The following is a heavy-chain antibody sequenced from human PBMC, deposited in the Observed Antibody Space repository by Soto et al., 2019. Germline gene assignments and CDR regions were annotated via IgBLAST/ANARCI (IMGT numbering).Heavy chain of an antibody. CDR2: IWYDGSNK. V-gene: IGHV3-33*01. Sequence: GGSLRLSCAASGFTFSSYGMHWVRQAPGKGLEWVAVIWYDGSNKYYADSVKGRFTISRDNSKNTLYLQMNSLRAEDTAVYYCARDGPTHDTAMVKISPYYGMDVWGQGTTVTVSS. CDR1: GFTFSSYG. D-gene: IGHD5-18*01. J-gene: IGHJ6*02. CDR3: ARDGPTHDTAMVKISPYYGMDV.